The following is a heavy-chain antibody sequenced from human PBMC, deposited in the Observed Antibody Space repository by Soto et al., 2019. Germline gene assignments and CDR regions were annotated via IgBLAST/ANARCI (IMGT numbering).Heavy chain of an antibody. J-gene: IGHJ6*04. Sequence: QVPLVESGGGVVQPGRSLRLSCAASGFTFSSYGMHWVRQAPGKGREWVAGISYDGSNKYYADSVKGRFTISRDNSRNTLYLPTNSLRAEDTAVYYCAKDRRPNGYYGMEVWGKGTTVSVSS. V-gene: IGHV3-30*18. D-gene: IGHD6-25*01. CDR2: ISYDGSNK. CDR3: AKDRRPNGYYGMEV. CDR1: GFTFSSYG.